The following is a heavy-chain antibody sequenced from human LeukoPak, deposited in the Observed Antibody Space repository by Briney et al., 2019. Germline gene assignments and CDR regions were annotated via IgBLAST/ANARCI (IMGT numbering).Heavy chain of an antibody. CDR3: ARGRNLIVPAAKYLFDY. CDR1: GGSFSGHY. CDR2: INHSGST. V-gene: IGHV4-34*01. Sequence: SETLSLTCAVYGGSFSGHYWSWIRQPPGTGLEWIGEINHSGSTNYNPSLKSRVTISVDTSKNQFSLKLSSVTAADTAVYYCARGRNLIVPAAKYLFDYWGQGTLVTVSS. D-gene: IGHD2-2*01. J-gene: IGHJ4*02.